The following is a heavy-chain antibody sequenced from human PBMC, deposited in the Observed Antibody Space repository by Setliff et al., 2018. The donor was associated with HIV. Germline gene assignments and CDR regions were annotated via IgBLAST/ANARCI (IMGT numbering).Heavy chain of an antibody. CDR2: MNPDSGLT. J-gene: IGHJ4*02. CDR3: ARGSFGGSYSSF. CDR1: GYTFTNYD. Sequence: SVKVSCKASGYTFTNYDINWVRQVPGQGLEWMGRMNPDSGLTDYAPKLQGRVIMTRNTSITTAYMQVTRLRSDDTAVYYCARGSFGGSYSSFWGQGTLVTVSS. D-gene: IGHD1-26*01. V-gene: IGHV1-8*01.